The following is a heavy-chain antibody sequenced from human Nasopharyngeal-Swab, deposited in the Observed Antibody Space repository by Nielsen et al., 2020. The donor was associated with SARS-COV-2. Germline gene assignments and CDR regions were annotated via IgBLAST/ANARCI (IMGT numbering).Heavy chain of an antibody. D-gene: IGHD3-10*01. CDR2: IRSKAHGGTT. Sequence: GESLKISCTASGFTFGDYTMNWFRQAPGKGLEWVSFIRSKAHGGTTEYAASVKGRFTISRDDSKSIDYLQMNSLKTEDTGVYYCSRGNFEFDYWGQGTLVTVSS. CDR3: SRGNFEFDY. V-gene: IGHV3-49*03. CDR1: GFTFGDYT. J-gene: IGHJ4*02.